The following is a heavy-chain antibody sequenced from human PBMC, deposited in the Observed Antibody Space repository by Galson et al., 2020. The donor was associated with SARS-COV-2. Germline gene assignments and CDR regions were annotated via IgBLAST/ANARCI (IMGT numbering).Heavy chain of an antibody. Sequence: ASVKDSCKDSGYTFTSTAISWVRQAPRPRLEWMGWISANNGNTNYAQKLQSRVTMTTDTTTSTAFMELRTMGSDDTVVYYCARDYTAYYGAFDDWGQGTLVTVSS. CDR3: ARDYTAYYGAFDD. D-gene: IGHD1-26*01. V-gene: IGHV1-18*01. CDR1: GYTFTSTA. CDR2: ISANNGNT. J-gene: IGHJ4*02.